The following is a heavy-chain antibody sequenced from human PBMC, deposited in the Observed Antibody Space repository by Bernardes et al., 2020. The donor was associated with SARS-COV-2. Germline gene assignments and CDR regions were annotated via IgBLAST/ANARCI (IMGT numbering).Heavy chain of an antibody. CDR2: ISSDGSST. CDR3: ARPGRPGAYDFES. V-gene: IGHV3-74*01. D-gene: IGHD1-26*01. CDR1: GLTFSNYW. Sequence: GGSLRLSCAASGLTFSNYWMHWVRQAPGKGLVWVSRISSDGSSTTYADSVKGRFTISRDNAKNTLYLQMNSLRAEDTAVYYCARPGRPGAYDFESWGQGTLVTVSS. J-gene: IGHJ4*02.